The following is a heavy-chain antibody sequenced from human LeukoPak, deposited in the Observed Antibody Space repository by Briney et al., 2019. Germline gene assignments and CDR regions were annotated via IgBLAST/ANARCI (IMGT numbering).Heavy chain of an antibody. J-gene: IGHJ4*02. Sequence: GGSLRLSCAASGFTFRSYGMHWVRQAPGKGLEWVAVIWYDGSNYYYADSVKGRFTISRDNSKNTLYLQMNSLRVEDTAVYYCARDSGSGIDYWGQGTLVTVSS. CDR1: GFTFRSYG. CDR3: ARDSGSGIDY. D-gene: IGHD6-19*01. V-gene: IGHV3-33*01. CDR2: IWYDGSNY.